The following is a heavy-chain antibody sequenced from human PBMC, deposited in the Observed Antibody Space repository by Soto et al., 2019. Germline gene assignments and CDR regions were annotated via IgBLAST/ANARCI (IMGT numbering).Heavy chain of an antibody. CDR3: ARDQSLAELGRLPNYYYGMDV. CDR2: INAGNGNT. J-gene: IGHJ6*02. CDR1: GYTFTSYA. D-gene: IGHD7-27*01. V-gene: IGHV1-3*01. Sequence: ASVKVSCKASGYTFTSYAMHWVRQAPGQRLEWMGWINAGNGNTKYSQKFQGRVTITRDTSASTAYMELSSLRSEDTAVYYCARDQSLAELGRLPNYYYGMDVWGQGTTVTVSS.